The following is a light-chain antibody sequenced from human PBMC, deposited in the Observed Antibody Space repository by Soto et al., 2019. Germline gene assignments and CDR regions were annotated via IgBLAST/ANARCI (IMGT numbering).Light chain of an antibody. CDR2: GAS. Sequence: EIVMTQSPATLSVSPGERATLSCRASQSVSSNLAWYQQKPGQAPRLLIYGASTRATGIPARFSGSGSGTEFTLTISSXXXXXXXXXYCQQYNNWPXTFGQGT. J-gene: IGKJ2*01. CDR1: QSVSSN. CDR3: QQYNNWPXT. V-gene: IGKV3-15*01.